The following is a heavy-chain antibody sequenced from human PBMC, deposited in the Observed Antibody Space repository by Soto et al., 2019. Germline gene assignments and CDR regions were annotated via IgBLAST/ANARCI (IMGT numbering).Heavy chain of an antibody. V-gene: IGHV3-74*01. CDR1: GFTFSSYW. J-gene: IGHJ4*02. Sequence: GGSLRLSCAASGFTFSSYWMHWVRQAPGKGLVWVSRINSDGSSTSYADSVKGRFSISRDNAKNTLYLQMNSLRAEDTAVYYCARVSWNDALEYFDYWGQGTLVTVSS. CDR2: INSDGSST. D-gene: IGHD1-1*01. CDR3: ARVSWNDALEYFDY.